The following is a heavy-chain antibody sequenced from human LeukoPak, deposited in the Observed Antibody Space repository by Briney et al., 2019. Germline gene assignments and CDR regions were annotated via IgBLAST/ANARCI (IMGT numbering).Heavy chain of an antibody. D-gene: IGHD2-8*01. CDR1: GYSYTGYY. J-gene: IGHJ6*03. CDR2: INPDGGVT. CDR3: ARGPNHYYYMDF. V-gene: IGHV1-2*02. Sequence: ASVKVSCKASGYSYTGYYIHWVRQAPGQGLEWMGWINPDGGVTKSAQNFQGRVTMTRDKSINTVYMELSGLTSDDTALYYCARGPNHYYYMDFWGTGTTVSVSS.